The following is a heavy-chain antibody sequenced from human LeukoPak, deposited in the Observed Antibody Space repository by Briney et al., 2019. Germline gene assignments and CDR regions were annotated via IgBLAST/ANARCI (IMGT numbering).Heavy chain of an antibody. Sequence: ASVKVSCKASGYTFTTYYVHWVRQAPGQGLEWMGWISVYNTNTKYAQKLQGRVTMTTDRSTSTAYMELRSLRSDDTAVYYCARGYDYGDYVGDFDYWGQGTLVTVSS. CDR1: GYTFTTYY. CDR3: ARGYDYGDYVGDFDY. D-gene: IGHD4-17*01. V-gene: IGHV1-18*04. J-gene: IGHJ4*02. CDR2: ISVYNTNT.